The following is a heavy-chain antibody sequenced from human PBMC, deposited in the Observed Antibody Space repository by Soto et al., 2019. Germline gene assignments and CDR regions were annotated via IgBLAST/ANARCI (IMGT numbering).Heavy chain of an antibody. CDR2: IIPILGIA. J-gene: IGHJ4*02. CDR3: ARGGYSLLYYFDY. Sequence: QVQLVQSGAEVKKPGSSVKVSCKASGGTFSSYTISWVRQAPGQVLEWMGRIIPILGIANYAQKFQGRVTITADKSTSTAYMELSSLRSEDTAVYYCARGGYSLLYYFDYWGQGTLVTVSS. D-gene: IGHD6-13*01. CDR1: GGTFSSYT. V-gene: IGHV1-69*02.